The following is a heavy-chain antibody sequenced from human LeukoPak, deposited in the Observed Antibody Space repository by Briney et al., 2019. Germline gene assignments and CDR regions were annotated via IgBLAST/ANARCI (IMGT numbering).Heavy chain of an antibody. CDR2: INTYNGNT. V-gene: IGHV1-18*01. CDR1: DYTFTNYD. CDR3: ARGVGAGYWYFDL. Sequence: ASVKVSCKASDYTFTNYDLSWVRQAPGQGLEWMGWINTYNGNTNYAQNLQGRVTMTTDTSTSTAYMELSSLRSDDTAVYYCARGVGAGYWYFDLWGRGTLVIVSS. D-gene: IGHD1-26*01. J-gene: IGHJ2*01.